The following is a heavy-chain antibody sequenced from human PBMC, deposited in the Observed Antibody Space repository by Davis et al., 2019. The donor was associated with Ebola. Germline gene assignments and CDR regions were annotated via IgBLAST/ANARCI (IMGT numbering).Heavy chain of an antibody. CDR2: IGVSYETT. CDR3: VRGLTMIVPDS. J-gene: IGHJ4*02. D-gene: IGHD3-22*01. Sequence: GESLKISCAASGVSFSGYAMNWVRQAPGKGRGWVSRIGVSYETTFYSDSVKGRFTISTDSSKSTVYLQMNSLRAEDTAVYYCVRGLTMIVPDSWGQGTLVTVSS. V-gene: IGHV3-23*01. CDR1: GVSFSGYA.